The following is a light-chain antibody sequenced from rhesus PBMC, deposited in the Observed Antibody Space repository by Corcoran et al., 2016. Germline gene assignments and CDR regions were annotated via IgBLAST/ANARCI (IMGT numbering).Light chain of an antibody. Sequence: DIVLTQSPASLAVSPGQRATIICRASERVSVFGMNLIPWYQQKPGQPPKLLIYQPSHKDSGAPSRFSGSGSGTDVTLTISPVEADDAADYYCLQSNDFPRTFDQGTKVELK. CDR2: QPS. J-gene: IGKJ1*01. CDR3: LQSNDFPRT. CDR1: ERVSVFGMNL. V-gene: IGKV7-13*01.